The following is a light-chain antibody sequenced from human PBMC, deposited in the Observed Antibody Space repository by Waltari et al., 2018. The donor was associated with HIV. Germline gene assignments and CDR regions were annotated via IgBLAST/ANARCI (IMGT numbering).Light chain of an antibody. CDR2: LAS. Sequence: IVMTQFPLSLPVTPGEPAAITCSSSQSPLHSNGYDYFDWYVQKPGQSPQPLIYLASYRASGVPDRFSGSGSGTNFTLKISRVEADDVGVYYCMQALQALAFGGGTRVEI. J-gene: IGKJ4*01. CDR3: MQALQALA. CDR1: QSPLHSNGYDY. V-gene: IGKV2-28*01.